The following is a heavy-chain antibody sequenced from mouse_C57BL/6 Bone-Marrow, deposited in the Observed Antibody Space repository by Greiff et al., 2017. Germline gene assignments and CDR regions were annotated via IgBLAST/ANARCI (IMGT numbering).Heavy chain of an antibody. CDR1: GYTFTSYW. CDR2: IYPGIGST. J-gene: IGHJ3*01. CDR3: ARCYGSSSWFAY. Sequence: QVQLQQSGAELVKPGASVKMSCKASGYTFTSYWITWVKQRPGQGLEWIGDIYPGIGSTNYNEKFKSKATLTVDTSSSTAYMQLSSLTSEDSAVYYCARCYGSSSWFAYWGQGTLVTVSA. V-gene: IGHV1-55*01. D-gene: IGHD1-1*01.